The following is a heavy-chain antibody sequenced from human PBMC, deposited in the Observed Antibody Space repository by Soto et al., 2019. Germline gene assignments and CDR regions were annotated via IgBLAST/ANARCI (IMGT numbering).Heavy chain of an antibody. D-gene: IGHD3-3*01. CDR1: GGSVSSGSYY. CDR3: VRLVDFWSGYHYPRFDY. CDR2: IYYSGST. Sequence: QVQLQESGPGLVKPSETLSLTCTVSGGSVSSGSYYWSWIRQPPGKGLEWIGYIYYSGSTNYNPSLKSRVTISVDTSKNQFSLKLSSVTAADTAVYYCVRLVDFWSGYHYPRFDYWGQGTLVTVSS. V-gene: IGHV4-61*01. J-gene: IGHJ4*02.